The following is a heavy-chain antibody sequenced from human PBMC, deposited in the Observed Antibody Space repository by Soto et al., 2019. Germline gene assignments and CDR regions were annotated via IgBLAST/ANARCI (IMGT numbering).Heavy chain of an antibody. D-gene: IGHD2-21*01. CDR1: GFTFSSYG. Sequence: QVQLVESGGGVVQPGRSLRLSCAASGFTFSSYGMHWVRQAPGKGLEWVAVIWYDGSNKYYADSVKGRFTIYRDNSKSTLYLQMNSLRAEGTAVYYCARDSIYSRFDYWGQGTLVTVSS. CDR3: ARDSIYSRFDY. V-gene: IGHV3-33*01. J-gene: IGHJ4*02. CDR2: IWYDGSNK.